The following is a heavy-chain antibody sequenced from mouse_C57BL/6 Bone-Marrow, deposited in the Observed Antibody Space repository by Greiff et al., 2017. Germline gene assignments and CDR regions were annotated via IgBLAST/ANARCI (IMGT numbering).Heavy chain of an antibody. J-gene: IGHJ4*01. CDR2: IGPETGDT. CDR1: GFNIKDDY. CDR3: TTGYGSSLYAMDY. Sequence: EVQLQESGAELVRPGASVKLSCTASGFNIKDDYMHWVKQRPEQGLEWIGWIGPETGDTEYASQFQGKATITADTSSNTAYLQLSSLSSEDTAVYYCTTGYGSSLYAMDYWGQGTSVTVSS. V-gene: IGHV14-4*01. D-gene: IGHD1-1*01.